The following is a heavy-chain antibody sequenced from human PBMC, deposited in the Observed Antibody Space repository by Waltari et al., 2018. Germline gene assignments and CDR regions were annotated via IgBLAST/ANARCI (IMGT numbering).Heavy chain of an antibody. V-gene: IGHV3-21*01. CDR3: ARVHWNDEHAFDI. CDR2: ISSSSSYI. Sequence: EVQLVESGGGLVKPGGSLRLSCAASGFTSSSYSMNWVRQAPGKGLEWVSSISSSSSYIYYADSVKGRFTISRDNAKNSLYLQMNSLRAEDTAVYYCARVHWNDEHAFDIWGQGTMVTVSS. J-gene: IGHJ3*02. CDR1: GFTSSSYS. D-gene: IGHD1-1*01.